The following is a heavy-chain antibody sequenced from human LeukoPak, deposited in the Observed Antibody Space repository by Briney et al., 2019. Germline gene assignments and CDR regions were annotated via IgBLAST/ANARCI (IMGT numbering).Heavy chain of an antibody. V-gene: IGHV3-30*18. CDR2: ISYDGSNK. D-gene: IGHD3-3*01. CDR1: GFTFSSYG. Sequence: GGSLRLSCAASGFTFSSYGTHWVRQAPGKGLEWVAVISYDGSNKYYADSVKGRFTISRDNSKNTLYLQMNSLRAEDTAVYYCAKITEWLSPYYYGMDVWGQGTTVTVS. J-gene: IGHJ6*02. CDR3: AKITEWLSPYYYGMDV.